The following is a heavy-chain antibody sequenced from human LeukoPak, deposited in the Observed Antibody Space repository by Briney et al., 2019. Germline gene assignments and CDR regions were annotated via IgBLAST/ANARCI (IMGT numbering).Heavy chain of an antibody. V-gene: IGHV3-74*01. Sequence: GGSLRLSCTASGFSFSGHWMHWARQLPGKGLVWVSRISPTGSTTSYADSVKGQFTVSRDNAKNALYLQVNNLRAEDTAVYYCARGPNSNWSGLDFWGQGTLLTVSS. D-gene: IGHD6-6*01. CDR1: GFSFSGHW. J-gene: IGHJ4*02. CDR2: ISPTGSTT. CDR3: ARGPNSNWSGLDF.